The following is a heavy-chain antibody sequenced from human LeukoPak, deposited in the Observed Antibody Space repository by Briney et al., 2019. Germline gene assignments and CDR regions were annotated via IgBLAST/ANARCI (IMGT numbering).Heavy chain of an antibody. CDR3: AKDFIVVVVAAGDY. J-gene: IGHJ4*02. CDR1: GFTFSSYA. D-gene: IGHD2-15*01. V-gene: IGHV3-23*01. CDR2: ISGSGGST. Sequence: PGGSLRLSCAASGFTFSSYAMSWVRQAPGEGLEWVSAISGSGGSTYYADSVKGRFTISRDNSKNTLYLQMNSLRAEYTAVYYCAKDFIVVVVAAGDYWGQGTLVTVSS.